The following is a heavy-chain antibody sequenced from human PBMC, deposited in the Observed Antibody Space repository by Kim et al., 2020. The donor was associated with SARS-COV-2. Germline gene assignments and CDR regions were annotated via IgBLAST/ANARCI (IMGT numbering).Heavy chain of an antibody. V-gene: IGHV5-51*01. Sequence: PSFQGQVTISADKSISTAYLQWSSLKASDTAMYYCARRVVVAAQGWFDPWGQGTLVTVSS. CDR3: ARRVVVAAQGWFDP. D-gene: IGHD2-15*01. J-gene: IGHJ5*02.